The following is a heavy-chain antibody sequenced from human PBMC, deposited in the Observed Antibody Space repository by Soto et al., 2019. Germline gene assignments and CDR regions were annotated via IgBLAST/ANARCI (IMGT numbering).Heavy chain of an antibody. CDR3: ARDPLGYYDYVWGSYRYHYFDY. J-gene: IGHJ4*02. D-gene: IGHD3-16*02. CDR2: IIPIFGTA. CDR1: GGTFSSYA. Sequence: QVQLVQSGAEVKKPGSSVKVSCKASGGTFSSYAISWVRQAPGQGLEWMGGIIPIFGTANYAQKLQGRVTMTTDTSTSTAYMELRSLRSDDTAVYYCARDPLGYYDYVWGSYRYHYFDYWGQGTLVTVSS. V-gene: IGHV1-69*06.